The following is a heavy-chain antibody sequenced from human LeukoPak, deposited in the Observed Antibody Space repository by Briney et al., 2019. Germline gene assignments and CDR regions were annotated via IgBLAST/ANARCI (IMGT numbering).Heavy chain of an antibody. CDR1: GYTFTSYG. Sequence: GASVKVSCKASGYTFTSYGINWVRQAPGQGLEWMGWISAYNGDTNYAQKLQGRVTMTTDTSTSTAYMELRSLRSDDTAVYYCARDKGGYCSSTSCYSGWFDPWGQGTLVTVSS. CDR2: ISAYNGDT. D-gene: IGHD2-2*01. CDR3: ARDKGGYCSSTSCYSGWFDP. J-gene: IGHJ5*02. V-gene: IGHV1-18*01.